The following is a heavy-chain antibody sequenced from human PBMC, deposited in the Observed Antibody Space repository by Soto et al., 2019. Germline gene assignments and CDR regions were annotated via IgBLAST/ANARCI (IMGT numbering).Heavy chain of an antibody. D-gene: IGHD2-21*02. Sequence: QVQLVQAGAEGKKPGASVKVSCKASGYNFTNYAMHWVRQAPGQRLEWMGWINAGNGNTKYSEKFQGRVRITRATSASTAYMEPSSLRSEDTAVYYCARDRANCGGDCNYYGMDVWGQATTVTVSS. CDR1: GYNFTNYA. CDR3: ARDRANCGGDCNYYGMDV. J-gene: IGHJ6*02. CDR2: INAGNGNT. V-gene: IGHV1-3*01.